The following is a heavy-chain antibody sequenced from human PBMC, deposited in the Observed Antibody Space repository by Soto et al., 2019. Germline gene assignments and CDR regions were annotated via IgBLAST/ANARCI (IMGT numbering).Heavy chain of an antibody. CDR2: IYYSGST. J-gene: IGHJ3*02. CDR1: GGNIGGHY. V-gene: IGHV4-59*08. CDR3: ARRYGDAFDI. D-gene: IGHD4-17*01. Sequence: VAGGNIGGHYWSLIRKPPGKGLEWIGYIYYSGSTNYNPSLKSRVTISVDTSKNQFSLKLSSVTAADTAVYYCARRYGDAFDIWGQGTMVTVSS.